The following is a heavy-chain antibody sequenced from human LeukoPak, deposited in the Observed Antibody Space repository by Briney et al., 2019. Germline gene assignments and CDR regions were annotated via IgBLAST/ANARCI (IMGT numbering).Heavy chain of an antibody. Sequence: GGSLRLSCAGSGSTFTTYWMSWVRQAPGKGLEWVATIKRDGSEKFYVDSVKGRFTISRDNAKNLLFLQMNGLRLDDTAVYYCARVLGGDVYDRPLDFWGQGTLVTVSS. D-gene: IGHD3-22*01. CDR3: ARVLGGDVYDRPLDF. CDR2: IKRDGSEK. J-gene: IGHJ4*02. CDR1: GSTFTTYW. V-gene: IGHV3-7*01.